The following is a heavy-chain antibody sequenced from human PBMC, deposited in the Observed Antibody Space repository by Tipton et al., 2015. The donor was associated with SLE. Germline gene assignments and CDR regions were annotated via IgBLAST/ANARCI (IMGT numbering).Heavy chain of an antibody. CDR1: GPTFTSGLTFRRAW. CDR3: TTGLVGAQNY. CDR2: LTDKAQGETA. V-gene: IGHV3-15*01. J-gene: IGHJ4*02. Sequence: GSLRLSCAASGPTFTSGLTFRRAWMSWVRQAPGKGLEWVGRLTDKAQGETADYTAPVKGRFTMSRDDAKSKFYLQMNSLQTDDTAVYYCTTGLVGAQNYWGQGVLVTVSS. D-gene: IGHD1-26*01.